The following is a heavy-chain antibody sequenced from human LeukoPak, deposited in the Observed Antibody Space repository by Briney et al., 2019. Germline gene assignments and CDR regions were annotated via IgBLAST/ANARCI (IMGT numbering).Heavy chain of an antibody. CDR1: GFTFSSYA. CDR3: ARGVQNYGDPPLYYFDY. V-gene: IGHV3-64*01. J-gene: IGHJ4*02. Sequence: GGSLRLSCAASGFTFSSYAMHWVRQAPGKGLEYVSAISSNGGSTYYANSVKGGFTISRDNSKNTLYLQMGSLRAEDMAVYYCARGVQNYGDPPLYYFDYWGQGTLVTVSS. D-gene: IGHD4-17*01. CDR2: ISSNGGST.